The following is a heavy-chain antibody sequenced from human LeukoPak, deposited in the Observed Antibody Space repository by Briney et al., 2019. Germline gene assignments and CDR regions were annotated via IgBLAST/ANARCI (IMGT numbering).Heavy chain of an antibody. CDR3: ARDWAGVELALDY. V-gene: IGHV3-74*01. Sequence: GGSLRLSCAASGFTFSSYWMHWVRQAPGKGLVWVSRINSDGSSTSYADSVKGRFTISRDNAKNTLYLQMNSLRDEDTAVYYCARDWAGVELALDYWGQRTLVTVSS. D-gene: IGHD1-7*01. CDR1: GFTFSSYW. CDR2: INSDGSST. J-gene: IGHJ4*02.